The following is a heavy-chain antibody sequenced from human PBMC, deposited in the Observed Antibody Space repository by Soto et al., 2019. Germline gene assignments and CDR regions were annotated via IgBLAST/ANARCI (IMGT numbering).Heavy chain of an antibody. CDR2: ITSGRTYI. V-gene: IGHV3-21*01. CDR1: GFTFTAYN. Sequence: PGGSLRLSCAASGFTFTAYNMNWVRQAPGKGLEWVSSITSGRTYIYYAESVKGRFTISRDNAKKSLYLQMNGLRVEDTAMYYCAIGYSGPWGQGTLGTV. D-gene: IGHD6-13*01. CDR3: AIGYSGP. J-gene: IGHJ5*02.